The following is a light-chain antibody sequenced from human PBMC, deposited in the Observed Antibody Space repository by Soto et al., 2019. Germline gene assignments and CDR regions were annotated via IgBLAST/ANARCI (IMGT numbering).Light chain of an antibody. J-gene: IGKJ2*01. CDR1: HSISSW. V-gene: IGKV1-5*01. CDR3: QQYTCNSLPHT. CDR2: DAS. Sequence: DIQMTQSPSTLSASVGDRVTITCRASHSISSWLAWYQQRPGKAPKLLIYDASSLESGVPSRFSGSGSGTEFTLTIDSLQPDDVATYSCQQYTCNSLPHTFGQGTKLDIK.